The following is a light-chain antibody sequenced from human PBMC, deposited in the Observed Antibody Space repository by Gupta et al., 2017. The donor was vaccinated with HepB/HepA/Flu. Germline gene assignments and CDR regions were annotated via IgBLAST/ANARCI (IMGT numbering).Light chain of an antibody. CDR1: QDISNY. Sequence: DIQVTQSPSFLSASVGDRVTITCRGSQDISNYLGWFKQKPGKAPKLLIYGASSWSSGVPSRFSGSRFGKKFTLTISSRQPEDFSSYYCRQPNNYPPWTFGQGTKVEIK. J-gene: IGKJ1*01. V-gene: IGKV1-9*01. CDR3: RQPNNYPPWT. CDR2: GAS.